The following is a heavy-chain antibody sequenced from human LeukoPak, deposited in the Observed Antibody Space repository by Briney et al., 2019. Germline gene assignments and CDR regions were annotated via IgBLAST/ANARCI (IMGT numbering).Heavy chain of an antibody. V-gene: IGHV1-18*01. Sequence: ASVKVSCKASGYTFTSYGISWVRQAPEQGLEWMGWISAYNGNTNYAQKLQGRVTMTTDTSTSTAYMELRSLRSDDTAVYYCARASNFPVYYYYMDVWGKGTTVTVSS. D-gene: IGHD1-1*01. CDR3: ARASNFPVYYYYMDV. CDR1: GYTFTSYG. J-gene: IGHJ6*03. CDR2: ISAYNGNT.